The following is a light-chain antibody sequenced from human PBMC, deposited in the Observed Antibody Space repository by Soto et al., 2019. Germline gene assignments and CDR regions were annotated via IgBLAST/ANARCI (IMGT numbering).Light chain of an antibody. CDR3: QHYSSWPLT. Sequence: EVVMTQSPATLSVSPGERVTLSCRASQSVNTNLAWYQQKPGQAPRFLIYGVSTRATGIPGRFSGSGSGTEFTLTISSLQSEDFAIYYCQHYSSWPLTFGGGTKVEIK. V-gene: IGKV3-15*01. CDR2: GVS. CDR1: QSVNTN. J-gene: IGKJ4*01.